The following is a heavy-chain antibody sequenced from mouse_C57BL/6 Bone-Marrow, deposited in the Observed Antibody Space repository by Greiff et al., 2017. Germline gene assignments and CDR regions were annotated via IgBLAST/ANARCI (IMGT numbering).Heavy chain of an antibody. D-gene: IGHD1-1*01. Sequence: EVKVVESVAELVRPGASVKLSCTASGFNIKNTYMHWVKQRPEQGLEWIGRIDPANGNTKYAPKFQGKATITADTSSNTAYLQLSSLTSEDTAIYYCAPYYGSSPAWFAYWGQGTLVTVSA. J-gene: IGHJ3*01. CDR2: IDPANGNT. V-gene: IGHV14-3*01. CDR3: APYYGSSPAWFAY. CDR1: GFNIKNTY.